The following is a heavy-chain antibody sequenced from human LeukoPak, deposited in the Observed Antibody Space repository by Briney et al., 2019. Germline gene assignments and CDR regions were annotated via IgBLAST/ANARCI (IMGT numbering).Heavy chain of an antibody. Sequence: SETLSLTCTVSGGSISSYYWRWIRQPAGKGLEWIGRIYISGSNNYNPSLKSRVTMSVATSKNEFSLKLSSVTAADTAVYYCARDRVVVTAISAFDIWGQGTMVTVSS. CDR3: ARDRVVVTAISAFDI. CDR2: IYISGSN. J-gene: IGHJ3*02. D-gene: IGHD2-21*02. CDR1: GGSISSYY. V-gene: IGHV4-4*07.